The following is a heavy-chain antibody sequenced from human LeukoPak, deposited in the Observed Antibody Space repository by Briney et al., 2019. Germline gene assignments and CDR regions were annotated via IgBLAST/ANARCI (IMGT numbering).Heavy chain of an antibody. J-gene: IGHJ4*02. CDR3: ARAPGGYRMGYDY. Sequence: PSETLSLTCTVSGGSISSYYWSWIRQPPGKGLEWIGYIYYSGSTNYNPSLKSRVTISVDTSKNQFSLKLSSVTAADTAVYYCARAPGGYRMGYDYWGQETLVTVSS. D-gene: IGHD5-12*01. CDR1: GGSISSYY. V-gene: IGHV4-59*08. CDR2: IYYSGST.